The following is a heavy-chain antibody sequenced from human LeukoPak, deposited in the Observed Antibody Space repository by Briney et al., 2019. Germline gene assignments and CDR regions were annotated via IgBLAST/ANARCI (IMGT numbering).Heavy chain of an antibody. D-gene: IGHD4-17*01. V-gene: IGHV4-59*01. CDR2: IYYSGST. CDR1: GGSFSGYY. CDR3: ARVDYGDYGIINWFDP. J-gene: IGHJ5*02. Sequence: PSETLSLTCAVYGGSFSGYYWSWIRQPPGKGLEWIGYIYYSGSTNYNPSLKSRVTISVDTSKNQFSLKLSSVTAADTAVYYCARVDYGDYGIINWFDPWGQGTLVTVSS.